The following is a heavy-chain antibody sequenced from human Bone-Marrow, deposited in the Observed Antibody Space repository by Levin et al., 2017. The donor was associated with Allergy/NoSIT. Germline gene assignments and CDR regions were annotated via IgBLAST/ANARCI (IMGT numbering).Heavy chain of an antibody. J-gene: IGHJ4*02. CDR2: ISGDGHTT. CDR3: AKDRYDSSGYYLDY. D-gene: IGHD3-22*01. CDR1: KFTFDSYA. V-gene: IGHV3-23*01. Sequence: PGGSLRLSCAASKFTFDSYAMNWVRQAPGKGLEWVSAISGDGHTTTYADSVKGRFTISRDNSKNTLYLQMSSLRAEDTATYYCAKDRYDSSGYYLDYWGQGTVVTVSS.